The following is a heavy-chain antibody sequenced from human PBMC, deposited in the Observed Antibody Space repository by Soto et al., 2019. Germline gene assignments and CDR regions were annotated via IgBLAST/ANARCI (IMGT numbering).Heavy chain of an antibody. CDR1: GGTFSSYA. V-gene: IGHV1-69*13. J-gene: IGHJ4*02. CDR2: IIPIFGTA. CDR3: ARDLYYYDSSGYGY. D-gene: IGHD3-22*01. Sequence: GASVKVSCKASGGTFSSYAISWVRQAPGQGLEWMGGIIPIFGTANYAQKFQGRVTITADESTSTAYMELSSLRSEDTAVYYCARDLYYYDSSGYGYWGQGTLVTVSS.